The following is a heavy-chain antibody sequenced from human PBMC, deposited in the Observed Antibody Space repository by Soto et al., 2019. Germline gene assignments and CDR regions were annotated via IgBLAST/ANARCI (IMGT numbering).Heavy chain of an antibody. D-gene: IGHD3-10*01. CDR1: SGAISSSNW. CDR2: IYHSGST. Sequence: QVQLQESGPGLVKPSGTLSLTCAVSSGAISSSNWWSWVRQPPGKGLEWNGEIYHSGSTNYNPSLMSRVAISVDKSKNQFSLKLSSVTAADTAVSYCARANSMVRGVMGYWCQRNLVTVSS. V-gene: IGHV4-4*02. J-gene: IGHJ4*02. CDR3: ARANSMVRGVMGY.